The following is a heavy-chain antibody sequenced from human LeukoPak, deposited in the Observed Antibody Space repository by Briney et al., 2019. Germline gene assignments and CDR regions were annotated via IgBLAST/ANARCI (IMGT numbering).Heavy chain of an antibody. CDR3: ARDRRGYSYRNAFDV. CDR2: ISSSGSTI. Sequence: GGSLRLSCAASGFTFSSYSMNWVRQAPGKGLEWVSYISSSGSTIYYADSVKGRFTISRDNAKNSLYLQMNSLRAEDTAAYYCARDRRGYSYRNAFDVWGQGTKVTISS. CDR1: GFTFSSYS. V-gene: IGHV3-48*04. J-gene: IGHJ3*01. D-gene: IGHD5-18*01.